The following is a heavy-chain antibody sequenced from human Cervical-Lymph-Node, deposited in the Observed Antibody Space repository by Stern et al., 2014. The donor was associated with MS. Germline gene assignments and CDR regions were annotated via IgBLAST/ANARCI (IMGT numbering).Heavy chain of an antibody. V-gene: IGHV3-74*02. J-gene: IGHJ4*02. CDR2: INRDGSTT. Sequence: EVQLLESGGGLVQPGGSLRLSCAASGFTFSNSWMHWVRQAPGKGLVWVSRINRDGSTTTYADSVKGRFTFSRDNAQNTLYLQMSSLRAEDTAVYYCTILSGPFDHWGQGTLVTVSS. CDR3: TILSGPFDH. D-gene: IGHD3-10*01. CDR1: GFTFSNSW.